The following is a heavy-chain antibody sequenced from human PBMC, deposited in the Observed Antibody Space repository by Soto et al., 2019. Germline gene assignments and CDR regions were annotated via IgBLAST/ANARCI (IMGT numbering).Heavy chain of an antibody. V-gene: IGHV3-48*03. CDR3: ARERRGSIINEGRWYFDL. CDR1: GFTFSSYE. J-gene: IGHJ2*01. CDR2: ISSSATTI. Sequence: ELQLVESGGALVQPGGSLRLSCAVSGFTFSSYEINWGRQAPGMGLEWFSYISSSATTIYYADTVNCRFTISRDNAQNSMYLQINSLRADDVDVYHCARERRGSIINEGRWYFDLWGRGTLLPVSS. D-gene: IGHD3-10*01.